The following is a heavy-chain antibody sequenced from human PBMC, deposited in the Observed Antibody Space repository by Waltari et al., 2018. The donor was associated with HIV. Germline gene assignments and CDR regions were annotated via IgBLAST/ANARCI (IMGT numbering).Heavy chain of an antibody. V-gene: IGHV3-74*01. D-gene: IGHD2-15*01. CDR1: GFTFSTSW. CDR2: IDTDGRTT. J-gene: IGHJ4*02. Sequence: WAASGFTFSTSWMHWVRQVPGKGLVWVSRIDTDGRTTNYADSVKGRFTISRDNGKNTLFLQMNSLRVEDTAIYYCAREVAGARDYWGQGTLLTVSS. CDR3: AREVAGARDY.